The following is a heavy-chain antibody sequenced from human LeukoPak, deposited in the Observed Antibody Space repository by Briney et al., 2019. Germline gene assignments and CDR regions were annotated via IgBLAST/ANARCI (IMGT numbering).Heavy chain of an antibody. V-gene: IGHV3-48*02. CDR3: ARNSVGAANFDC. J-gene: IGHJ4*02. Sequence: GRSLRLSCAASGFTFNSYGMNWVRQAPGKWLEWVSYITSSSTTTHYADSVKGRFTISRDNAKNSLYLQMNSLRDEDTAVYYCARNSVGAANFDCWGQGSLVTVSS. CDR1: GFTFNSYG. D-gene: IGHD1-26*01. CDR2: ITSSSTTT.